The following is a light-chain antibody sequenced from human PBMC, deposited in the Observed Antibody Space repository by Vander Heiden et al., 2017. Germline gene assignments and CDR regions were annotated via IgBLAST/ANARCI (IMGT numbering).Light chain of an antibody. V-gene: IGKV3-11*01. J-gene: IGKJ4*01. CDR2: DAS. Sequence: EMLLTHSPATLSFSPGERATLSCRASQSVSPYLAWYQHKPGQAPRLLIYDASNSAAGIPARFSGSGSGTDFTLTISSREPEDFAVYYCQQRSKWPPEVTFGGGTKVEIK. CDR1: QSVSPY. CDR3: QQRSKWPPEVT.